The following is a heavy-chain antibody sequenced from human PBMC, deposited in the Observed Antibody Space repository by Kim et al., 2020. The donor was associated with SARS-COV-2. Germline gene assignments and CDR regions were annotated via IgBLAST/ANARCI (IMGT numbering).Heavy chain of an antibody. D-gene: IGHD6-13*01. V-gene: IGHV1-69*01. Sequence: QKFQGRVTITADESTSTAYMELSSLRSEDTAVYYCARGHAVGIAAATFDYWGQGTLVTVSS. J-gene: IGHJ4*02. CDR3: ARGHAVGIAAATFDY.